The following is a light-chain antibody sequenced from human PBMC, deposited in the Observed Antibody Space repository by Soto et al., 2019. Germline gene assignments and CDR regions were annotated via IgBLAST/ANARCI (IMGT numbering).Light chain of an antibody. V-gene: IGKV4-1*01. Sequence: DIVMTQSPDSLAVSLGERATINCKSSQSVLYSSNNKNYLAWYQQKPGQPPKLLIYWASTRESGVPDRFSGSGSGTDFSLTISSLQAGDVAVYYCQQYYSTPRTFGQGTRLEIK. J-gene: IGKJ5*01. CDR1: QSVLYSSNNKNY. CDR3: QQYYSTPRT. CDR2: WAS.